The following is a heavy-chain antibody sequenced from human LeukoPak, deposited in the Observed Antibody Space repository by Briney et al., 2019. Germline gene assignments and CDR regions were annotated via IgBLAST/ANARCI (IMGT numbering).Heavy chain of an antibody. CDR2: IYHSGST. Sequence: PSETLSLTCGVSGGSISSGGFSWSWIRQPPGKGLEWIGYIYHSGSTYYKPSLKSRVTISIDRSKNYSSLNLSSVTAADTAVYYCARGLIAARLNWFDPWGQGTLVTVSS. CDR3: ARGLIAARLNWFDP. J-gene: IGHJ5*02. D-gene: IGHD6-6*01. V-gene: IGHV4-30-2*01. CDR1: GGSISSGGFS.